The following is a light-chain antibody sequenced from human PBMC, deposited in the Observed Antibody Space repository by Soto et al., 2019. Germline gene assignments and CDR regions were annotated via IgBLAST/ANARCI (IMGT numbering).Light chain of an antibody. CDR1: QSISTW. V-gene: IGKV1-5*01. Sequence: DIQMTQSPSTLSASVGDRVTITCRASQSISTWLAWYQQRPGKAPKLLIYGASSLESGVPSRFSGSGSGTEFTLTISSPQPDDFATYYCQQADSYFGQGTKLEIK. J-gene: IGKJ2*01. CDR3: QQADSY. CDR2: GAS.